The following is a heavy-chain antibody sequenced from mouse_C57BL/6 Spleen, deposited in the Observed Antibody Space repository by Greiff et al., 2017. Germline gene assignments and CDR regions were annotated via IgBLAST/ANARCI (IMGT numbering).Heavy chain of an antibody. CDR3: ATSWDVGGNSY. CDR2: IHPNSGST. J-gene: IGHJ2*01. D-gene: IGHD4-1*01. V-gene: IGHV1-64*01. Sequence: QVQLQQPGAELVKPGASVKLSCKASGYTFTSYWMHWVKQRPGQGLEWIGMIHPNSGSTNYNEKFKSKATLTVDKSSSTAYMQLSSLTSEDSAVYYCATSWDVGGNSYWGQGTTLTVSS. CDR1: GYTFTSYW.